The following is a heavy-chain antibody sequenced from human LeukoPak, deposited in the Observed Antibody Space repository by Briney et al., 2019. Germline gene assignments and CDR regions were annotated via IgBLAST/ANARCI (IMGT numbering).Heavy chain of an antibody. D-gene: IGHD3-9*01. CDR1: GDSVSSTTYY. CDR2: IYYTGST. V-gene: IGHV4-39*01. Sequence: SETLSLTCAVSGDSVSSTTYYWGWIRQPPRKGLEWMANIYYTGSTYSNPSLKSRVSMSVDTSKNQFSLKMSSLTAADTAVYFCARLSKGRYFDYIFDCWGQGSLVTVSS. J-gene: IGHJ4*02. CDR3: ARLSKGRYFDYIFDC.